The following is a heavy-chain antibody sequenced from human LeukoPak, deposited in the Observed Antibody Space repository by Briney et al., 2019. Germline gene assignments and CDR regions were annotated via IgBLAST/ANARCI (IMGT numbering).Heavy chain of an antibody. V-gene: IGHV3-21*01. CDR1: GFTFSSYS. CDR2: ISSSSSYI. J-gene: IGHJ4*02. CDR3: ARGLATFPLPNY. Sequence: GGSLRLSCAASGFTFSSYSMNWVRQAPGKGLEWVSSISSSSSYIYYADSVKGRFTISRDNAKNSLYPQMNSLGAEDTAVYYCARGLATFPLPNYWGQGTLVTVSS. D-gene: IGHD3-16*01.